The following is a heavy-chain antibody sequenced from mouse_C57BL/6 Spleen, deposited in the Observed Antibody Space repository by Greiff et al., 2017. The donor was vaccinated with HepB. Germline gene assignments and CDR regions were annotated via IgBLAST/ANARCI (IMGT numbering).Heavy chain of an antibody. Sequence: EVQLQQSGGGLVQPKGSLKLSCAASGFSFNTYAMNWVRQAPGKGLEWVARIRSKSNNYATYYADSVKDRFTISRDDSESMLYLQMNNLKTEDTAMYYCVRDSSGAWFAYWGQGTLVTVSA. J-gene: IGHJ3*01. CDR1: GFSFNTYA. V-gene: IGHV10-1*01. CDR3: VRDSSGAWFAY. CDR2: IRSKSNNYAT. D-gene: IGHD3-2*02.